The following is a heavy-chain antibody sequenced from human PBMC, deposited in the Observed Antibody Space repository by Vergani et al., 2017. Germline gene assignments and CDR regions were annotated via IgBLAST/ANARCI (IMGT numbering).Heavy chain of an antibody. CDR2: IYSGGSST. CDR1: GFTFSSYA. CDR3: ARGHYDFWSGHGGGFDY. V-gene: IGHV3-23*03. D-gene: IGHD3-3*01. Sequence: EVQLVESGGGLVQPGGSLRLSCAASGFTFSSYAMSWVRQAPGKGLEWVSVIYSGGSSTYYADSVKGRFTISRDNSKNTLYLQMNSLRAEDTAVYYCARGHYDFWSGHGGGFDYWGQGTLVTVSS. J-gene: IGHJ4*02.